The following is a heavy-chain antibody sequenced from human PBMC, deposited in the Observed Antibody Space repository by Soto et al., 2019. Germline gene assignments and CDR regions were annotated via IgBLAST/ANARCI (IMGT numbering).Heavy chain of an antibody. J-gene: IGHJ6*02. CDR2: IIPIFRTP. Sequence: QVQLVQSGAEVKMPGSSVKVSCKASGDTFSSFAISWVRQAPGQGLEWMGGIIPIFRTPNYAQKFQGRVTITADEFTSTAYMELSSLRSEDTAVYYCARDKDREQLGGNYYYALDVWGQGTTVIVSS. V-gene: IGHV1-69*12. D-gene: IGHD3-3*02. CDR1: GDTFSSFA. CDR3: ARDKDREQLGGNYYYALDV.